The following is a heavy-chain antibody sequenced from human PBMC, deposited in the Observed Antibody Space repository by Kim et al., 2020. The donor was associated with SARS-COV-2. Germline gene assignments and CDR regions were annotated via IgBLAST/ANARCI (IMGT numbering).Heavy chain of an antibody. V-gene: IGHV3-30*02. J-gene: IGHJ4*02. D-gene: IGHD1-1*01. Sequence: YYADSVKGRFTISRDNSKNTLYLQMNSLRAEDTAVYYCAKMGSETGTMGYWGQGTLVTVSS. CDR3: AKMGSETGTMGY.